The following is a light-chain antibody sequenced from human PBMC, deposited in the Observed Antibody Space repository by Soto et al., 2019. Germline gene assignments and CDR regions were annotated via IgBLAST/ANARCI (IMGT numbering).Light chain of an antibody. V-gene: IGLV2-23*02. CDR1: SSDVGSYKL. Sequence: QSVLTQPASVSGSPGQSITISCTGTSSDVGSYKLVSWYQQHPGKAPKLIIYEVTKRPAEISNRFSGSRSGNTASLTISGLQAEDEADYYCCSYVGSSTSAVFGGGTQLTVL. CDR2: EVT. J-gene: IGLJ7*01. CDR3: CSYVGSSTSAV.